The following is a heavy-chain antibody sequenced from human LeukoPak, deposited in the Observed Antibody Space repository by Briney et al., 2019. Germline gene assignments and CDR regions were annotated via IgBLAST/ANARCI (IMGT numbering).Heavy chain of an antibody. CDR1: GYTFTGHY. Sequence: ASVKVSCKASGYTFTGHYIHWVRQAPGQGLQWMGWINPDSGGSNSAQNYQGRVTMTRDTSITTAYMELSGLRSDDTAVYYCARDPGWEIPDRWFDSWGQGTLVTVSS. CDR2: INPDSGGS. J-gene: IGHJ5*01. V-gene: IGHV1-2*02. CDR3: ARDPGWEIPDRWFDS. D-gene: IGHD1-26*01.